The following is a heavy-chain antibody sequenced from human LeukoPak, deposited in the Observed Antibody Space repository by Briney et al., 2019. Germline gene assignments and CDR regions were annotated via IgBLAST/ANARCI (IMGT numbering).Heavy chain of an antibody. D-gene: IGHD1-1*01. CDR2: ISYDGSDK. V-gene: IGHV3-30*04. CDR1: GFTFSNFA. CDR3: GRILPGTPLFDY. Sequence: TGRSLRLSCAASGFTFSNFAMHWVRQAPGKGLEWVALISYDGSDKYYADSVKGRFTISRDDSKNTLYLQMSSLRRDDTAMYYCGRILPGTPLFDYGAREPLVTVPS. J-gene: IGHJ4*02.